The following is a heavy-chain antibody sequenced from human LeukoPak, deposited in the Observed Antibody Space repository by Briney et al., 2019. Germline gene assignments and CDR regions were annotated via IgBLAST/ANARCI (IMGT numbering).Heavy chain of an antibody. CDR2: INPNSGDT. CDR3: AREYKESYYYYYMDV. V-gene: IGHV1-2*02. J-gene: IGHJ6*03. D-gene: IGHD1-14*01. CDR1: GYTFTGYY. Sequence: ASVKVSFKSSGYTFTGYYMHWVRQPPAQGLQWMGWINPNSGDTQYAQKFQGRVTMTRDTSINTAYMELSRLRSDDTAVYYCAREYKESYYYYYMDVWGKGTTVTVSS.